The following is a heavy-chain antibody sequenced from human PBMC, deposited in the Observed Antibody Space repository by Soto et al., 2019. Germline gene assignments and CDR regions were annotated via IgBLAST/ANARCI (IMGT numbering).Heavy chain of an antibody. Sequence: QVQLVEAGGGGVQPGTSLRLSCAPSGFTFSSYVMHWVRQAPGKGLEWVAVVHYDGTKKYYADSVRGRFTISRDNSENILYLQMNSLRPDDTAVYFCARETSYDFWSGPQTMDVWGQGTTVTVSS. D-gene: IGHD3-3*01. V-gene: IGHV3-33*01. CDR3: ARETSYDFWSGPQTMDV. CDR2: VHYDGTKK. J-gene: IGHJ6*02. CDR1: GFTFSSYV.